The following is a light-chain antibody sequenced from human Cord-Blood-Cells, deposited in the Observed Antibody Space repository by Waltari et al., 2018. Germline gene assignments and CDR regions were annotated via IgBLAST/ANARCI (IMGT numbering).Light chain of an antibody. CDR2: AAS. CDR3: QQYYSYPYT. J-gene: IGKJ2*01. Sequence: ASTGDRVTITCRASQGISSYLAWYQQKPGKAPKLLIYAASTLQSGVPSRFSGSGSRTDFTLTISCLQSEDFATYYCQQYYSYPYTFGQGTKLEIK. CDR1: QGISSY. V-gene: IGKV1-8*01.